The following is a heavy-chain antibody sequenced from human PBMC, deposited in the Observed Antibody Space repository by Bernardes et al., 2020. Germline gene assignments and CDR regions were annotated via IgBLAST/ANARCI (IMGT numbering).Heavy chain of an antibody. CDR3: ARGPYDSSGYYYLDAFDI. CDR2: IKQDGSEK. Sequence: VWSLRLSCAASGFTFSSYWMSWVRQAPGKGLEWVANIKQDGSEKYYVDSVKGRFTISRDNAKNSLYLQMNSLRAEDTAVYYCARGPYDSSGYYYLDAFDIWGQGTMVTVSS. D-gene: IGHD3-22*01. J-gene: IGHJ3*02. CDR1: GFTFSSYW. V-gene: IGHV3-7*01.